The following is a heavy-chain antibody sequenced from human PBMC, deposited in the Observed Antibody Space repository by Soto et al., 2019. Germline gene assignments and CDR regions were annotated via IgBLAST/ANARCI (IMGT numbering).Heavy chain of an antibody. D-gene: IGHD4-4*01. Sequence: SLRLSCVVSGFTFSDYHMAWIRQAPGKGLEWVSYISGGGKTVYYADSVKGRFTISRDNAKNTVHLQMNSLRAEDTGVYYCTRDVQFQSFDSWGQGTLVTVSS. J-gene: IGHJ4*02. CDR2: ISGGGKTV. CDR1: GFTFSDYH. V-gene: IGHV3-11*04. CDR3: TRDVQFQSFDS.